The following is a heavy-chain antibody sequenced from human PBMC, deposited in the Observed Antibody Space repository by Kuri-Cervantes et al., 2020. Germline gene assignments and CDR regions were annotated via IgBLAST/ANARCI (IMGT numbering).Heavy chain of an antibody. CDR2: INPNSGGT. Sequence: ASVKVSCKASGYTFTGYYMHWVRQAPGQGLEWMGWINPNSGGTNYAQKFQGWVTMTRDTSISTAYMELSRLRSDDTAVYYCARDSTPEYSSSWNYWGQGTLVTVSS. J-gene: IGHJ4*02. CDR3: ARDSTPEYSSSWNY. D-gene: IGHD6-13*01. CDR1: GYTFTGYY. V-gene: IGHV1-2*04.